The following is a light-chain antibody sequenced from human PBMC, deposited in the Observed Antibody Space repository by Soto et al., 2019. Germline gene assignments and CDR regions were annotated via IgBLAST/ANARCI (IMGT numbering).Light chain of an antibody. V-gene: IGKV1-5*03. CDR3: QQYNSYLRT. CDR2: KAS. CDR1: QSISSW. J-gene: IGKJ1*01. Sequence: DIQMTQSPSTLSASVGDRVTITCRASQSISSWLAWYQQKPGKAPKLLIYKASSLESGVPSRFSRSGSGTEFTLTISSMQPDDFATYYCQQYNSYLRTFGQGTKVEIK.